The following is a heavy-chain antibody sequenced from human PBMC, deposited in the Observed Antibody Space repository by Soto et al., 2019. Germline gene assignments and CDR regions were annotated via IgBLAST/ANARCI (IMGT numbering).Heavy chain of an antibody. D-gene: IGHD6-19*01. Sequence: PGGSLRLSCAASGFTFSSYSMNWVRQAPGKGLEWVSSIDSISAYIYYADSVKGRFTISRDNTKNSLYLQMNGLRAEDTAVYYCAPSSGWYQVYFEYWGQGTLVTVSS. J-gene: IGHJ4*02. CDR1: GFTFSSYS. V-gene: IGHV3-21*01. CDR3: APSSGWYQVYFEY. CDR2: IDSISAYI.